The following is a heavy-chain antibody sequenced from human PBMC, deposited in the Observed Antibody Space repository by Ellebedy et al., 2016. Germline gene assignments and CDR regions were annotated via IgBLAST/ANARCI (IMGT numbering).Heavy chain of an antibody. CDR2: TYGNDDK. Sequence: SGPTLVKPTQTLTLTCTFSGFSLTTNAVVVGWIRQPPGKALEWLAFTYGNDDKRYNPSLKSRLTITRDTSKSQVVLTMTNMDPVDTGTYYCAHKSTVHSVDYWGQGTLVTVSS. J-gene: IGHJ4*02. V-gene: IGHV2-5*01. CDR3: AHKSTVHSVDY. D-gene: IGHD4-11*01. CDR1: GFSLTTNAVV.